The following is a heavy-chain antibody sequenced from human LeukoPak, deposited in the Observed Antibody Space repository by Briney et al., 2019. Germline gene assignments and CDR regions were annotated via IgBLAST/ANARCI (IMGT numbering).Heavy chain of an antibody. CDR3: ARDARHYDTEGYYFDY. V-gene: IGHV1-46*01. Sequence: ASVKVSCKASGYTFTSYGISWVRQAPGQGLEWMGIINPSGGSTSYAQKFQGRVTMTRDTSTSTVYMELSSLRSEDTAVYYCARDARHYDTEGYYFDYWGQGTLVTVSS. J-gene: IGHJ4*02. CDR1: GYTFTSYG. CDR2: INPSGGST. D-gene: IGHD3-22*01.